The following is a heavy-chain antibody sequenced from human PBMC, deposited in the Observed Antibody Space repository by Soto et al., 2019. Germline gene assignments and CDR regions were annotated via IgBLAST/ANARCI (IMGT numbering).Heavy chain of an antibody. Sequence: QVQLVQSGAEVKKPGSSVKVSCKASGGTFSSYAISWVRQAPGQGLEWMGGIIPIFGTANYAQKFQRRVTITADESTSTASMELSSLRSGDTAVYYCASGGENDYGDYPLDYWGQGTLVTVSS. J-gene: IGHJ4*02. V-gene: IGHV1-69*01. CDR2: IIPIFGTA. CDR3: ASGGENDYGDYPLDY. D-gene: IGHD4-17*01. CDR1: GGTFSSYA.